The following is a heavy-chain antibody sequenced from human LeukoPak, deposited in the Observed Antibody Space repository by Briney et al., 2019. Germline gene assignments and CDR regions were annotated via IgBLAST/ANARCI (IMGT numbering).Heavy chain of an antibody. CDR1: GFTFSSYW. Sequence: GGSLRLSCAASGFTFSSYWMSWVRQAPGKGLEWVANIKQDGSEKYYVDSVKGRFTISRDNAMNSLYLQMNSLRAEDTAVYYCARDLGGSGYYYNYWGQGTLVTVSS. J-gene: IGHJ4*02. V-gene: IGHV3-7*01. D-gene: IGHD6-19*01. CDR2: IKQDGSEK. CDR3: ARDLGGSGYYYNY.